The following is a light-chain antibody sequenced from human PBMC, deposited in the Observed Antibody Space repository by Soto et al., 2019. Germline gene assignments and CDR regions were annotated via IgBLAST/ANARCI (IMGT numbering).Light chain of an antibody. Sequence: ETVLTQSPATLSLSPGERATLSCRASQSVSSYLAWYQQKPGQAPRLLIYGASTRATGLPARFSGSGSGTDFTLTISSLQSEDFAVYYCQQYNTWPPITFGQGTRLE. CDR1: QSVSSY. J-gene: IGKJ5*01. CDR2: GAS. CDR3: QQYNTWPPIT. V-gene: IGKV3-15*01.